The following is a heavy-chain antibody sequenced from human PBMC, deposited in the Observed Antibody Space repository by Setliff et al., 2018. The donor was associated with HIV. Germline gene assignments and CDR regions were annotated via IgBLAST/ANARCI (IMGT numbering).Heavy chain of an antibody. CDR2: VSYSGDT. CDR3: ARSGYDPMPGAMAPILWYFDL. V-gene: IGHV4-31*11. CDR1: GGSIEDEGYY. Sequence: SETLSLTCAVYGGSIEDEGYYWNWIRQQPGKGPEWIGSVSYSGDTYHNPSLKGRLSILLYTSKNQFSLTLRSVTAADTAVYYCARSGYDPMPGAMAPILWYFDLWGRGTLVTVSS. J-gene: IGHJ2*01. D-gene: IGHD5-12*01.